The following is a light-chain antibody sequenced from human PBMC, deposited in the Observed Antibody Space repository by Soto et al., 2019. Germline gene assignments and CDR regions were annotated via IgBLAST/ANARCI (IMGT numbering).Light chain of an antibody. CDR3: SSYTSRSTPV. Sequence: QSVLTQPASVSGSPGQSITISCTGTSGDVGGFDYVSWYQHRPGKAPKLVIYEVSNRPSGVSNRFFGSKSGYTASLTISGLQAEDEADYYCSSYTSRSTPVFGGGTKLTVL. CDR2: EVS. CDR1: SGDVGGFDY. V-gene: IGLV2-14*01. J-gene: IGLJ2*01.